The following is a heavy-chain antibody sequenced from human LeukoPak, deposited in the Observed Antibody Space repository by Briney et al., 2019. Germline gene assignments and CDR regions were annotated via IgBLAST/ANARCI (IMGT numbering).Heavy chain of an antibody. V-gene: IGHV3-23*01. CDR3: AKDPAPLYCSSTSCYTILFDY. Sequence: AGGSLRLSCAASEFTFSSYAMSWVRQAPGKGLEWVSAISGSGGSTYYADSVKGRFTISRDNSKNTLYLQMNSLRAEDTAVYYCAKDPAPLYCSSTSCYTILFDYWGQGTLVTVSS. J-gene: IGHJ4*02. D-gene: IGHD2-2*02. CDR2: ISGSGGST. CDR1: EFTFSSYA.